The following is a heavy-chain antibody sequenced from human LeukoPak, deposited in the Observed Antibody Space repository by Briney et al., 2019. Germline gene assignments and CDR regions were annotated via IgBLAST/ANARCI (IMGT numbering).Heavy chain of an antibody. J-gene: IGHJ6*04. D-gene: IGHD3-10*02. CDR1: GFTFSSYA. CDR3: AKDIFGDFFLDV. Sequence: GGSLRLSCAASGFTFSSYAMSWVRQAPGKGLEWASAISGSGGSTYYADSVKGRFTISRDNSKNTLYLQMNSPRAEDTAVYYCAKDIFGDFFLDVWGKGTTVTVSS. V-gene: IGHV3-23*01. CDR2: ISGSGGST.